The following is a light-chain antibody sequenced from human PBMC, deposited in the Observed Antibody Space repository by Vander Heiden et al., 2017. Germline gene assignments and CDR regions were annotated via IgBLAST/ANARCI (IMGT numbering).Light chain of an antibody. CDR2: AAS. CDR1: QGISSD. V-gene: IGKV1-9*01. CDR3: QQRNSYPLT. Sequence: DIQLTLSPSFLSASVGDRVTITCRASQGISSDLGWYQQKPGKAPKLLLYAASTLQSGVPSRFSGSGFGTDFTFTISSLQPEDFASYYCQQRNSYPLTFGGGTKVEIK. J-gene: IGKJ4*01.